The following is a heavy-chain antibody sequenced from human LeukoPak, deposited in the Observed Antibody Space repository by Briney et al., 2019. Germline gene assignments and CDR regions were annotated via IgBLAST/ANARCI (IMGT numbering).Heavy chain of an antibody. CDR2: IYYSGST. CDR1: GGSISSGDYY. J-gene: IGHJ4*02. CDR3: ARVRPYNGYYFDY. Sequence: SETLSLTCTVSGGSISSGDYYWSWIRQPPGKGLEWIGYIYYSGSTYYNPSLKSRVTISVDTSKNQFSLKLSSVTAADTAVYYCARVRPYNGYYFDYWGQGTLVTVSS. D-gene: IGHD5-12*01. V-gene: IGHV4-30-4*01.